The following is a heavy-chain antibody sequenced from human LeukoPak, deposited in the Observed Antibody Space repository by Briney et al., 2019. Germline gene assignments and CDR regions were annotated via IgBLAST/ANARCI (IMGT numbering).Heavy chain of an antibody. J-gene: IGHJ4*02. Sequence: SETLSLTCTVSGGSISSSSYYWGWIRQPPGKGLEWIGSIYYSGSTYYNPSLKSRVIISVDTSKNQFSLKLSSVTAADTAVYYCARGQGTVTTHWGQGTLVTVSS. CDR2: IYYSGST. CDR3: ARGQGTVTTH. D-gene: IGHD4-17*01. CDR1: GGSISSSSYY. V-gene: IGHV4-39*01.